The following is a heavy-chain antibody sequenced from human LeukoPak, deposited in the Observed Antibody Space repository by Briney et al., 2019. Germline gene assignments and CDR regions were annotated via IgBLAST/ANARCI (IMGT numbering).Heavy chain of an antibody. Sequence: PGGSLRLSCAASGFTFSSYAISWVRQAPGEGLEWVSAISGSGGSTYYADSVKGRFTISRDNSKNTLYLQMNSLRAEDTAVYYCAKDLAWLRSRGYFDYWGQGTLVTVSS. V-gene: IGHV3-23*01. CDR1: GFTFSSYA. D-gene: IGHD5-12*01. J-gene: IGHJ4*02. CDR2: ISGSGGST. CDR3: AKDLAWLRSRGYFDY.